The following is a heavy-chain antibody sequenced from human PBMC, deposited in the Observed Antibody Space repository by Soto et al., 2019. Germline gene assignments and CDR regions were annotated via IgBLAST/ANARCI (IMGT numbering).Heavy chain of an antibody. D-gene: IGHD5-12*01. CDR3: TRVDGYNYYYYGMVV. Sequence: QPGGSLRLSCTASGFTFGDYAMSWVRQAPGKGLEWVGFIRSKAYGGTTEYAASVKGRFTISRDDSKSIAYLQMNSLKTEDTAVYYCTRVDGYNYYYYGMVVWGQGTTVTVSS. CDR1: GFTFGDYA. CDR2: IRSKAYGGTT. V-gene: IGHV3-49*04. J-gene: IGHJ6*02.